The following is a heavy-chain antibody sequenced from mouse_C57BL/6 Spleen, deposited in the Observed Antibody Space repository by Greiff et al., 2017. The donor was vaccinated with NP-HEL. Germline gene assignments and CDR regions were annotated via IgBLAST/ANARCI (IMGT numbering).Heavy chain of an antibody. CDR3: ARAWNFTTVHFDY. J-gene: IGHJ2*01. Sequence: QVQLQQSGPELVKPGASVKLSCKASGYTFTSYDINWVKQRPGQGLEWIGWIYPRDGSTKYNEQFKGKATLTVDTSSGTAYMQLHSLPSEASAVYFCARAWNFTTVHFDYWGQGTTLTVSS. CDR2: IYPRDGST. V-gene: IGHV1-85*01. CDR1: GYTFTSYD. D-gene: IGHD1-1*01.